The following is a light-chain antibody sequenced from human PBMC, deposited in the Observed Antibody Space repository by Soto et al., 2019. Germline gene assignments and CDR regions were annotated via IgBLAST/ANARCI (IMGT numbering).Light chain of an antibody. V-gene: IGKV1-9*01. Sequence: DIQLTQSPSFLSASVGDRVTITCRASQGISSYLAWYQQKPGKAPKLLIYAASTLQSGVPSRFSGSGSGTEFTLTISSLQPEDVATYYCQQFNSYPLPFGGGTKVEIK. CDR3: QQFNSYPLP. CDR1: QGISSY. CDR2: AAS. J-gene: IGKJ4*01.